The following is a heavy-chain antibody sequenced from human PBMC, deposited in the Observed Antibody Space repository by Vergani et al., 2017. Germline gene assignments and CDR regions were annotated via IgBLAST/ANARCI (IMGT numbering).Heavy chain of an antibody. D-gene: IGHD2-15*01. CDR2: IFSSGTT. Sequence: QLQLQESGPGLVKPSQTLSLSCTVSGGSVRTSIGYYWTWIRQPAGKTLEWIGEIFSSGTTNYNPSFKNRVTMSVDTSKNQFSLKLSSVTAADTGVYYCTRDWAVGAANNWFDPWGQGTLVTVSS. CDR3: TRDWAVGAANNWFDP. CDR1: GGSVRTSIGYY. J-gene: IGHJ5*02. V-gene: IGHV4-61*02.